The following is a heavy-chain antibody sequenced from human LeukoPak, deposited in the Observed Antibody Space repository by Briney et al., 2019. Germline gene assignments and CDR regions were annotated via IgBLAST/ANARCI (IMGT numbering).Heavy chain of an antibody. J-gene: IGHJ4*02. Sequence: GGSLRLSCAASGFTFSSYSMNWVRQAPGKGLEWVSSISSSSSYIYYADSVKGRFTISRDNTKKSLYLQMNSLRAEDTALYYCARDVLYDSSGYYSDYWGQGTLVTVSS. D-gene: IGHD3-22*01. CDR3: ARDVLYDSSGYYSDY. CDR1: GFTFSSYS. CDR2: ISSSSSYI. V-gene: IGHV3-21*04.